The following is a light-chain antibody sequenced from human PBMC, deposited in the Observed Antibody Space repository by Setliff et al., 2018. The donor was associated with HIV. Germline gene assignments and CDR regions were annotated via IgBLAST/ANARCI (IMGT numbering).Light chain of an antibody. Sequence: QSALTQPASVSGSPGQSITISCTGTSSDVGNYNYVSWYQQHPGKAPKVMIYEVSNRPSGVSNRFSGSKSGNTASLTISGLQAEDEADYYCSSYTSIYTYVFGTGTKV. CDR2: EVS. J-gene: IGLJ1*01. V-gene: IGLV2-14*01. CDR1: SSDVGNYNY. CDR3: SSYTSIYTYV.